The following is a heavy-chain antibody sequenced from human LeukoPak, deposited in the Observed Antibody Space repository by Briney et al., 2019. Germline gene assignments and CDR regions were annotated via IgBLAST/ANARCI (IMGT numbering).Heavy chain of an antibody. Sequence: GGSLRLSCAASGFTVSSNYMSWVRQAPGKGLEWVSGFSDRGGSTYYADSVKGRFTISRDNSKNTLYLQMNSLRAEDTAVYYCAKERHGASAFDIWGQGTMVTVSS. CDR3: AKERHGASAFDI. D-gene: IGHD4-17*01. CDR2: FSDRGGST. V-gene: IGHV3-23*01. CDR1: GFTVSSNY. J-gene: IGHJ3*02.